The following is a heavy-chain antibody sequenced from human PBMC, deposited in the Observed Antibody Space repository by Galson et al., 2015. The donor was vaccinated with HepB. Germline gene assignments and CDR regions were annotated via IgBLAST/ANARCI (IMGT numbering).Heavy chain of an antibody. CDR1: GFTFSKSV. CDR2: ISDNGRST. CDR3: AKEDGDSTYYSYFYAMDV. J-gene: IGHJ6*02. V-gene: IGHV3-23*01. Sequence: LRLSCAASGFTFSKSVMRWVRQAPGKGLEWVSSISDNGRSTYYADSVRGRFTISRDNSKSTVYVQMNSLRAEDTAIYYCAKEDGDSTYYSYFYAMDVWGQGTTVTVSS. D-gene: IGHD2-21*02.